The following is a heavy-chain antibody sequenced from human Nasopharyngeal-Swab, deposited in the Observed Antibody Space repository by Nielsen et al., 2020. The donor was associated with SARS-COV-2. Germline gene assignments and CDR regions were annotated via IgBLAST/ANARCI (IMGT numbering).Heavy chain of an antibody. D-gene: IGHD2-2*01. Sequence: ASVQVSCKASRYSFTSSDNNWVRQATGQRLEWMGWMNPNSGNAGYAQKFQGRVTMTRDTSISTAYMELSSLTSEDTAVYYCARSSPAFGYWGQGTLVTVSS. CDR3: ARSSPAFGY. CDR2: MNPNSGNA. J-gene: IGHJ4*02. CDR1: RYSFTSSD. V-gene: IGHV1-8*01.